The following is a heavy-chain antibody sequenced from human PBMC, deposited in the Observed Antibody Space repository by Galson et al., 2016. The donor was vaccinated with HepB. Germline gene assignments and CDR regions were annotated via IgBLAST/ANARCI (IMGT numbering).Heavy chain of an antibody. D-gene: IGHD2-15*01. CDR2: MYTTGDK. J-gene: IGHJ6*04. CDR1: GARINQGDYY. Sequence: TLSLTCSVSGARINQGDYYWNWIRQHPEKGLEWLGYMYTTGDKYISPSLKRRLTMSLDTSKNQLPLTLRSVTAADAAVYFCARVGVRSNNYFAYVMDVWGNGTTVSVSS. CDR3: ARVGVRSNNYFAYVMDV. V-gene: IGHV4-31*03.